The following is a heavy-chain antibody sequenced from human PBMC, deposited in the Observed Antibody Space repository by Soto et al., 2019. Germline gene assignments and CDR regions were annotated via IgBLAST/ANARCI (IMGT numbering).Heavy chain of an antibody. V-gene: IGHV4-30-2*01. D-gene: IGHD2-2*02. CDR1: GGAISSGGYS. Sequence: SETLSLTCAVSGGAISSGGYSWSWIRQPPGKGLEWIGYIYHSWSIYYNPSLKSRVTISVDRSKNQFSLKLSSVTAADTAVYYCARVYDYWGQSTLVT. CDR3: ARVYDY. CDR2: IYHSWSI. J-gene: IGHJ4*02.